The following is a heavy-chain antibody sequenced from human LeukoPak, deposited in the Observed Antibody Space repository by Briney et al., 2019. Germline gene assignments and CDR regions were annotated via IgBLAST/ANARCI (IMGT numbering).Heavy chain of an antibody. CDR1: GFTFSDYY. CDR2: ISSSGRTI. J-gene: IGHJ6*02. D-gene: IGHD3-9*01. CDR3: ARSREYYDILTGYKHYYYYYGMDV. V-gene: IGHV3-11*01. Sequence: PGGSLRISCAASGFTFSDYYMSWIRQAPGKGLEWVSYISSSGRTIYYADSVKGRFTISRDNAKNSLYLQMNSLRAEDTAVYYCARSREYYDILTGYKHYYYYYGMDVWGQGTTVTVSS.